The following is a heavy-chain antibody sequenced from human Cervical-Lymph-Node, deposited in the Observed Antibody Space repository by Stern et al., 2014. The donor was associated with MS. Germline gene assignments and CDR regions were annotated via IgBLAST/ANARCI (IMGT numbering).Heavy chain of an antibody. CDR1: GFTFSSYG. J-gene: IGHJ4*02. D-gene: IGHD6-13*01. CDR2: IWYDGSNK. V-gene: IGHV3-33*01. CDR3: ARDGGAAAGTFDY. Sequence: VQLVESGGGVVQPGRSLRLSCAASGFTFSSYGMHWVRQAPGKGLEWVAVIWYDGSNKYYADSVKGRFTISRDNSKNTLYLQMNSLRAEDTAVYYCARDGGAAAGTFDYWGQGTLVTVSS.